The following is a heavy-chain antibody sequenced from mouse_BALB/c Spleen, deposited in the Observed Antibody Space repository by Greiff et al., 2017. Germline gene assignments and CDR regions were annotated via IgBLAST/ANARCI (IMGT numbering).Heavy chain of an antibody. J-gene: IGHJ3*01. CDR2: ISDGGSYT. CDR3: ARGGIATEFAY. CDR1: GFTFSDYY. Sequence: EVKVVESGGGLVKPGGSLKLSCAASGFTFSDYYMYWVRQTPEKRLEWVATISDGGSYTYYPDSVKGRFTISRVNAKNNLYLQMSSLKSEDTAMYYCARGGIATEFAYWGQGTLVTVSA. V-gene: IGHV5-4*02.